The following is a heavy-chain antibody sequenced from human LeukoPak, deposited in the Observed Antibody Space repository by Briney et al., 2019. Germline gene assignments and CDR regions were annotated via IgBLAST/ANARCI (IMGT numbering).Heavy chain of an antibody. J-gene: IGHJ4*02. CDR1: GFTFSSYA. Sequence: TGRSLRLSCAASGFTFSSYAVHWVRQAPGKGLEWVAVISYDGSNKYYADSVKGRLTISRDNSKNTLYLQMNSLRAEDTAVYYCARDTISIVLIEDWGQGTLVTXSS. CDR3: ARDTISIVLIED. V-gene: IGHV3-30-3*01. D-gene: IGHD2-8*01. CDR2: ISYDGSNK.